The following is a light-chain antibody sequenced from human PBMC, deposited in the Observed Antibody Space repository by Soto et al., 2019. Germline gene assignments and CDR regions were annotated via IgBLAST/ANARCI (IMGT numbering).Light chain of an antibody. V-gene: IGLV4-60*03. CDR2: LEGSGSY. J-gene: IGLJ2*01. Sequence: QPVLTQSSSASASLGSSVKLTCTLSSGHSSYIIAWHQQQPGKAPRYLMKLEGSGSYNKGSGVPDRFSGSSSGADRYLAFSNLQSEDEADYYCETCDSNTRVFGGGTKLTVL. CDR3: ETCDSNTRV. CDR1: SGHSSYI.